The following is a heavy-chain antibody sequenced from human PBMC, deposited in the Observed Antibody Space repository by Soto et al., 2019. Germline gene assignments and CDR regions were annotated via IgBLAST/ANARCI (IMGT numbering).Heavy chain of an antibody. Sequence: PSETLSLTCTVSGGSISSYYWSWIRLPPGKGLEWIGYIYYSGSTNYNPSLKSRVTISVDTSKNQFSLKLSSVTAADTAVYYCARDRAADYWGQGTLVTVSS. CDR3: ARDRAADY. D-gene: IGHD6-13*01. CDR2: IYYSGST. V-gene: IGHV4-59*01. CDR1: GGSISSYY. J-gene: IGHJ4*02.